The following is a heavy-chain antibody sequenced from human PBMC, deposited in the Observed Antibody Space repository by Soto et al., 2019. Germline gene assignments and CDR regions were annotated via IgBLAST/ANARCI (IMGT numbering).Heavy chain of an antibody. Sequence: SVKVSCKASGGTFSSYAISWVRQAPGQGLEWMGGIIPIFGTANCAQKFQGRVTITADESTSTAYMELSSLRSEDTAVYYCARAADKSWELHNNDAFDIWGQGTMVTVSS. D-gene: IGHD1-26*01. CDR2: IIPIFGTA. J-gene: IGHJ3*02. V-gene: IGHV1-69*13. CDR3: ARAADKSWELHNNDAFDI. CDR1: GGTFSSYA.